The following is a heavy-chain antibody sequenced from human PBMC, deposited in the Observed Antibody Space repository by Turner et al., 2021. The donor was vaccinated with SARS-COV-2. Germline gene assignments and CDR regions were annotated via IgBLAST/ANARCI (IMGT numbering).Heavy chain of an antibody. V-gene: IGHV4-31*03. Sequence: QVQLQESGPGLVKPSQTMSLTCNVPAVPITSGDYSQSWIRQPPGKGLEWIGYIYIGRSTFYTASLQIRVSISVDTSNNQVSLSLTSVTAADTAVYFCSRGVVRGGFHPAYTNGLDVWGRVTTVTVSS. CDR2: IYIGRST. CDR1: AVPITSGDYS. J-gene: IGHJ6*02. D-gene: IGHD3-10*01. CDR3: SRGVVRGGFHPAYTNGLDV.